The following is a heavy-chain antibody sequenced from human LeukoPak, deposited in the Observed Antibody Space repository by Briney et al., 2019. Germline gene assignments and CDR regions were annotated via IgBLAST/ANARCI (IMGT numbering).Heavy chain of an antibody. J-gene: IGHJ4*02. Sequence: GGSLRLSCAACGFTFSSYGMHWVRQAGGKGGEGVAFIRYDGSNKYYADSVKVRFTISRDNSKNTLYLQMNSLRAEDTAVYYCAKELGYCSSTSCHYWGQGTLVTVSS. CDR2: IRYDGSNK. CDR1: GFTFSSYG. CDR3: AKELGYCSSTSCHY. V-gene: IGHV3-30*02. D-gene: IGHD2-2*01.